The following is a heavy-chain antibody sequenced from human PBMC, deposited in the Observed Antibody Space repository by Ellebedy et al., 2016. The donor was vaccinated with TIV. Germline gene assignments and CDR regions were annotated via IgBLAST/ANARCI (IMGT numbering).Heavy chain of an antibody. D-gene: IGHD3-3*01. V-gene: IGHV3-7*03. J-gene: IGHJ4*02. CDR3: ASLGYYDFWSGYGY. Sequence: GGSLRLSCAASGFTFSSYWMSWVRQAPGKGLEWVANIKQDGSEKSYVDSVKGRFTISRDNAKNSLYLQMNSLRAEDTAVYYCASLGYYDFWSGYGYWGQGTLVTVSS. CDR2: IKQDGSEK. CDR1: GFTFSSYW.